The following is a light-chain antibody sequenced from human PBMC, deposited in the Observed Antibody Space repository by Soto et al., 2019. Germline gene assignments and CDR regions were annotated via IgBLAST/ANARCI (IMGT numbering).Light chain of an antibody. CDR2: EGS. J-gene: IGLJ2*01. V-gene: IGLV2-23*01. Sequence: QSALTQPASVSGSPGQSISISCTGTSSDVGSYNLVSWYQQHPGTAPKLMIYEGSKRPSGVSNRFSGSKSGNTASLTISGLQAEDEADYYCCSYASSSTWVFGGGTKLTVL. CDR3: CSYASSSTWV. CDR1: SSDVGSYNL.